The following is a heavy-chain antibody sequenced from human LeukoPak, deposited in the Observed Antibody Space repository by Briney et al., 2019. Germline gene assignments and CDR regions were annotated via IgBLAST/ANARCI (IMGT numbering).Heavy chain of an antibody. J-gene: IGHJ4*02. CDR1: GYTFTSYT. CDR2: INTGDGNT. D-gene: IGHD3-9*01. CDR3: AYDILTGYLGRLDH. V-gene: IGHV1-3*04. Sequence: ASVKVSCKASGYTFTSYTMYWVRQAPGQRLERMGWINTGDGNTKYSQKFQGRVTITRDTSASTGYMELSSLRSEDTAVYYCAYDILTGYLGRLDHWGQGTLVTVSS.